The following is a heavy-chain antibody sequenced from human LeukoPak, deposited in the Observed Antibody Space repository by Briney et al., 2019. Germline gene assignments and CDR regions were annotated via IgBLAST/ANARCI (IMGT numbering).Heavy chain of an antibody. D-gene: IGHD2-15*01. J-gene: IGHJ4*02. CDR3: ARGTPTVSAGHY. V-gene: IGHV3-53*01. CDR1: GFTVSSDY. CDR2: IYTDGRT. Sequence: PGRSLRLSCAASGFTVSSDYMSWVRQAPGKGLEWVSVIYTDGRTFFADFVKGRFTISRGTSKNMLYLQMNSLRVEDTAVYYCARGTPTVSAGHYWGQGTLVTVSS.